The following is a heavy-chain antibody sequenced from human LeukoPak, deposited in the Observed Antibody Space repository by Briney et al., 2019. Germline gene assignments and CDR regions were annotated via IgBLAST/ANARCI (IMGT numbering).Heavy chain of an antibody. V-gene: IGHV4-34*01. CDR3: ARGSRRTGRGDY. J-gene: IGHJ4*01. Sequence: SSETLPLTCAVYGGPLNGYYWRWIRPPPGKGLEWMGEINHSGSTNYNPSLKSRVTISVDTSKNQFSLKLSSVTAADTAVCYCARGSRRTGRGDYWGHGTLVTVSS. D-gene: IGHD3-10*01. CDR1: GGPLNGYY. CDR2: INHSGST.